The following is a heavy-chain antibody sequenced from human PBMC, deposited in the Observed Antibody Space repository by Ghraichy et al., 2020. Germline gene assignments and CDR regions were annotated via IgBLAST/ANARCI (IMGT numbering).Heavy chain of an antibody. V-gene: IGHV4-59*01. CDR1: GGSISSYY. J-gene: IGHJ5*02. CDR2: IYYSGSS. CDR3: ARDHCSSSSCLFDP. Sequence: GSLRLSCTVSGGSISSYYWSWIRQPPGKGLEWIGYIYYSGSSNYNPSLKSRVTISVDTSKNQFSLKLSSVTAADTAVYYCARDHCSSSSCLFDPWGQGTLVTVSS. D-gene: IGHD2-2*01.